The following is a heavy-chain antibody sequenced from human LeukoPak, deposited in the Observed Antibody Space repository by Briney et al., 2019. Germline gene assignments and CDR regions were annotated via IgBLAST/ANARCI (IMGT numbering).Heavy chain of an antibody. CDR1: GGSISSGSYY. Sequence: SETLSLTCTVSGGSISSGSYYWSWIRQPAGKGLEWIGRIYTSGSTNYNPSPKSRVTISVDTSKNQFSLKLSSVTAADTAVYYCARGIVVVAQLGFYFYYMDVWGKGTTVTISS. CDR2: IYTSGST. V-gene: IGHV4-61*02. CDR3: ARGIVVVAQLGFYFYYMDV. D-gene: IGHD2-15*01. J-gene: IGHJ6*03.